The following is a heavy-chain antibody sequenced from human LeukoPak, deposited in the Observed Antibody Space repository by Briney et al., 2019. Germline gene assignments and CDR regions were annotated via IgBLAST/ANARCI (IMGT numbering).Heavy chain of an antibody. V-gene: IGHV3-21*06. Sequence: GGSLRLSCAASGFTFISYGMHWVRQAPGKGLEWVSCISSSGSHIYYSDSVKGRFTISRDNAKNSLYLQMNSLRAEDTAVYYCAGLPDLALTPSAPVGFDPWGQGTLVTVSS. D-gene: IGHD2-8*01. CDR3: AGLPDLALTPSAPVGFDP. J-gene: IGHJ5*02. CDR1: GFTFISYG. CDR2: ISSSGSHI.